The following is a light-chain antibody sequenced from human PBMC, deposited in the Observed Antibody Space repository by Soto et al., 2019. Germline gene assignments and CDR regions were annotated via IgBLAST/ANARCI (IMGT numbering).Light chain of an antibody. CDR2: GVT. CDR3: QQYEGWPRT. Sequence: EIVMTQSPDTLSVSPGDTATLSCRSSQNIHINLAGYQQKPGQAPTLLIYGVTARAPGVPARFSGSGYGTDFTLTILSVQSGDFGVFYCQQYEGWPRTFGLGTKVEIQ. CDR1: QNIHIN. V-gene: IGKV3-15*01. J-gene: IGKJ2*01.